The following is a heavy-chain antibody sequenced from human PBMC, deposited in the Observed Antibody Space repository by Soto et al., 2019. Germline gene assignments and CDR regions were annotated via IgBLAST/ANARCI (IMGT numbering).Heavy chain of an antibody. D-gene: IGHD6-13*01. CDR1: GGSISSYL. CDR3: ARDLAAVARAFDY. CDR2: VYYTGTT. V-gene: IGHV4-59*01. J-gene: IGHJ4*02. Sequence: SETLSLNCTVSGGSISSYLYIWVRQPPGKGLEWIGSVYYTGTTDYNPSLKSRVTISVDTSKTQFSLNLRSVTAADTAVYYCARDLAAVARAFDYWGRVSVVTVSS.